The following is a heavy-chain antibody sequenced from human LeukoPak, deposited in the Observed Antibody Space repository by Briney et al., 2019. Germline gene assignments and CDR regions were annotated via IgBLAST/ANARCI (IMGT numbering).Heavy chain of an antibody. V-gene: IGHV1-8*01. D-gene: IGHD3-10*01. Sequence: GASVKVSCKASGYTFTSYDINWVRQATGQGLEWMGWMNPNSGNTGYAQKFQGRVTMTRNTSISTAYMELSSLGSEDTAVYYCARVLRITMVRGVIGYWGQGTLVTVSS. CDR2: MNPNSGNT. CDR3: ARVLRITMVRGVIGY. J-gene: IGHJ4*02. CDR1: GYTFTSYD.